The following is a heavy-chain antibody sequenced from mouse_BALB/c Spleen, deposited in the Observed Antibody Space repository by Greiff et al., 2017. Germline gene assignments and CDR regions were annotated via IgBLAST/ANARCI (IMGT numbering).Heavy chain of an antibody. CDR2: VNPYNGGT. D-gene: IGHD1-2*01. CDR1: GYTFTDYY. CDR3: ARSTAFAY. V-gene: IGHV1-19*01. Sequence: VQLQQSGPELVKPGASVKMSCKASGYTFTDYYMDWVKQSHGESFEWIGRVNPYNGGTSYNQKFKGKATLTVDKSSSTAYMELNSLTSEDSAVYYCARSTAFAYWGQGTLVTVSA. J-gene: IGHJ3*01.